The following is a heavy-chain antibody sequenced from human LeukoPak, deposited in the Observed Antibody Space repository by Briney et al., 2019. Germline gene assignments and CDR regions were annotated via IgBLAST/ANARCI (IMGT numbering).Heavy chain of an antibody. CDR3: ARDRFSGSYGYYSDY. CDR2: IYSGGST. J-gene: IGHJ4*02. V-gene: IGHV3-66*01. Sequence: GGSLRPSCAASGFTVSSNYMSWVRQAPGKGLEWVSVIYSGGSTYYADSVKGRFTISRDNSKNTLYLQMNSLRAEDTAVYYCARDRFSGSYGYYSDYWGQGTLATVSS. CDR1: GFTVSSNY. D-gene: IGHD5-18*01.